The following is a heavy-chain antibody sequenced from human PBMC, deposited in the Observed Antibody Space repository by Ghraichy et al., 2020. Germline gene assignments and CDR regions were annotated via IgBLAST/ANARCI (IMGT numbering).Heavy chain of an antibody. Sequence: GGSLRLSCAASGFTFSSYSMNWVRQAPGKGLEWVSYISSSSSTIYYADSVKGRFTISRDNAKNSLYLQMNSLRAEDTAVYYCARNSGSYWNAFDYWGQGTLVTVSS. CDR1: GFTFSSYS. V-gene: IGHV3-48*01. J-gene: IGHJ4*02. D-gene: IGHD1-26*01. CDR3: ARNSGSYWNAFDY. CDR2: ISSSSSTI.